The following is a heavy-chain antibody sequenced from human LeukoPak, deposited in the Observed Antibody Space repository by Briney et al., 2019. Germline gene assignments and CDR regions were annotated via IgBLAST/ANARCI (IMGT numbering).Heavy chain of an antibody. CDR2: IYYSGST. CDR3: ARSLELDRYYFDY. V-gene: IGHV4-59*11. Sequence: SETLSLTCTVSGGSISSHYWSWTRQPPGKGLEWIGYIYYSGSTNYNPSLKSRVTISVDTSKNQFSLKLSSVTAADTAVYYCARSLELDRYYFDYWGQGTLVTVSS. CDR1: GGSISSHY. D-gene: IGHD1-1*01. J-gene: IGHJ4*02.